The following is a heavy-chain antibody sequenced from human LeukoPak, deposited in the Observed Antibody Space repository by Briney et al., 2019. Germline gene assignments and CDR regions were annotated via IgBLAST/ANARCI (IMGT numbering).Heavy chain of an antibody. D-gene: IGHD3-22*01. CDR2: SRGYGGSL. Sequence: GESLTLACAAYAFSVSMYAVRCVRHAPGEVPEWVSASRGYGGSLYYAGSVKGRFTMSRDDSKSALYLQMNRLRAEDTAVYYCAKRDAYDSSGFSPLFDYWGQGTLVTVSS. V-gene: IGHV3-23*01. CDR1: AFSVSMYA. J-gene: IGHJ4*02. CDR3: AKRDAYDSSGFSPLFDY.